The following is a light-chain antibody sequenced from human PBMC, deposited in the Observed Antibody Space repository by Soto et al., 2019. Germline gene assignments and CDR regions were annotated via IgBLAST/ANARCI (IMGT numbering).Light chain of an antibody. CDR1: SSNIGSYNL. CDR3: SSFAGTGTQYV. Sequence: QSVLTQPASVSGSLGQSITISCIGTSSNIGSYNLVSWYQHQPGKAPKIMIFEGSKRPSGVSNRFSGSRSGNTASLTISGLQAEDEPDYYCSSFAGTGTQYVFGTGTKLTVL. J-gene: IGLJ1*01. V-gene: IGLV2-23*01. CDR2: EGS.